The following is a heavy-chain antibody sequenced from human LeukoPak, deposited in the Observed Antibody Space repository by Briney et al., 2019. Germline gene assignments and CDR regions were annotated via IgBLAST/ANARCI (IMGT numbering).Heavy chain of an antibody. J-gene: IGHJ4*02. CDR2: IYHSGST. D-gene: IGHD4-17*01. CDR1: GYSINNGYY. V-gene: IGHV4-38-2*02. CDR3: AGSPDYGDYFDY. Sequence: NPSETLSLTCTVSGYSINNGYYWGWIRQPPGKGLEWIGSIYHSGSTCYKASLKSRVTISVDTSKNQFSLKLSSVTAADTAVYYCAGSPDYGDYFDYWGQGTLVTVSS.